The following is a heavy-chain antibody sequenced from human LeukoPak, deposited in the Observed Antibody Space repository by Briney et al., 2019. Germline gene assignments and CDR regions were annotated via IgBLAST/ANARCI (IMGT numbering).Heavy chain of an antibody. D-gene: IGHD5-24*01. CDR3: ARSAYKMATIDY. CDR1: GGSISSYY. CDR2: IYYSGST. Sequence: SETLSLTCTVSGGSISSYYWSWIRQPPGKGLEWIGYIYYSGSTNYNPSLKSRVTISVDTSKNQSSLKLSSVTAADTAVYYCARSAYKMATIDYWGQGTLVTVSS. J-gene: IGHJ4*02. V-gene: IGHV4-59*08.